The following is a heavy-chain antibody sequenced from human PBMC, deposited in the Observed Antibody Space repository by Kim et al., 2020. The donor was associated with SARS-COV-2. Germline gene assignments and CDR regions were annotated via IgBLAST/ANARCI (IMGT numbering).Heavy chain of an antibody. V-gene: IGHV3-33*01. CDR1: GFTFSSYG. J-gene: IGHJ6*02. Sequence: GGSLRLSCAASGFTFSSYGMHWVRQAPGKGLEWVAVIWYDGSNKYYADSVKGRFTISRDNSKNTLYLQMNSLRAEDTAVYYCARGGSLLWFGDTAFDYYYGMDVWGQGTTVTVSS. D-gene: IGHD3-10*01. CDR2: IWYDGSNK. CDR3: ARGGSLLWFGDTAFDYYYGMDV.